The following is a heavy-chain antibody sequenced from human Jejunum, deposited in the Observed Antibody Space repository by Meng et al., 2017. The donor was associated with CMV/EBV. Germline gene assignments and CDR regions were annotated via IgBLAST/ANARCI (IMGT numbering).Heavy chain of an antibody. D-gene: IGHD2-2*01. CDR1: GGSISSYY. CDR3: AREKSSCTSSTCYGVDS. CDR2: IHTSGTT. J-gene: IGHJ4*02. Sequence: QVPLQESGPGLVKPSDTLSLTCTVSGGSISSYYWSWIRQSAGKGLEWIGRIHTSGTTNYNPSLKSRVTLSLDTSKDQFSLKLTSVTAADTAVYYCAREKSSCTSSTCYGVDSWGQGTLVTVSS. V-gene: IGHV4-4*07.